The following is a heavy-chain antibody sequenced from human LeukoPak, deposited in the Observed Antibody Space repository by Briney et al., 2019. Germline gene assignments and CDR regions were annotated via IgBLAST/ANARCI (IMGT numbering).Heavy chain of an antibody. Sequence: ASVKVSCKASGYTFTSYYMHWVRQAPGQGLEWMGIINPSGGSTSYAQKFQGRVTITRDTSASTAYMELSSLRSEDTAVYYCARAAFGRMVRGVIISVAWGPQFDYWGQGTLVTVSS. CDR3: ARAAFGRMVRGVIISVAWGPQFDY. D-gene: IGHD3-10*01. CDR1: GYTFTSYY. J-gene: IGHJ4*02. CDR2: INPSGGST. V-gene: IGHV1-46*01.